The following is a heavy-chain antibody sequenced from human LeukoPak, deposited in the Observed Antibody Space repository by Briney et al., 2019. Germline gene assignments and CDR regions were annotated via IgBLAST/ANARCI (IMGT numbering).Heavy chain of an antibody. D-gene: IGHD3-22*01. CDR2: ISGSGGST. J-gene: IGHJ3*02. CDR1: GFTFSSYA. V-gene: IGHV3-23*01. Sequence: PGGSLRLSCAASGFTFSSYAMSWVRQAPGKGLEWVSAISGSGGSTYYADSVKGRFTISRDNSKNTLYLQMNSLRAEDTAVYYCAKNGYYYDSSGYRAFDIWGQGTMVTVSS. CDR3: AKNGYYYDSSGYRAFDI.